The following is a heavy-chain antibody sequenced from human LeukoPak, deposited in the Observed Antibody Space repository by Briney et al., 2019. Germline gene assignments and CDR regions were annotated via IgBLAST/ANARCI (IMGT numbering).Heavy chain of an antibody. CDR3: AKEGAVDSSWYNWFDP. V-gene: IGHV3-30*18. J-gene: IGHJ5*02. CDR1: GFTFSSYD. D-gene: IGHD6-13*01. CDR2: ISYDGSNK. Sequence: GRSLRLSCAASGFTFSSYDMHWVRQAPGKGLECVSVISYDGSNKYYADSVEGRFTISRDNSKNTLYLQMNSLRAEDTAVYYCAKEGAVDSSWYNWFDPWGQGTLVTVSS.